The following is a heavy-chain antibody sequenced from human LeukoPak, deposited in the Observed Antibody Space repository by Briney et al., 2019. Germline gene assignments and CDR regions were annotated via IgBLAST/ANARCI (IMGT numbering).Heavy chain of an antibody. Sequence: KPSETLSLTCTVSGGSTSSYYWSWIRQPPGKGLEWIGYIHYSEGTNYNPSLKSRVSISVDMSKNQFSLKLTSVTATDTAVYYCARSGGIASHSWFDHWGQGTLVTVSS. J-gene: IGHJ5*02. CDR2: IHYSEGT. CDR1: GGSTSSYY. V-gene: IGHV4-59*08. CDR3: ARSGGIASHSWFDH. D-gene: IGHD6-13*01.